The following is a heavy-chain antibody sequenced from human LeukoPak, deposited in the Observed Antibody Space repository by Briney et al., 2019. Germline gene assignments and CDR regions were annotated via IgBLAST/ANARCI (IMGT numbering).Heavy chain of an antibody. V-gene: IGHV4-59*08. CDR1: GGSISSYY. CDR3: ARHYYYGSGSYYKRQYYYYGMDV. D-gene: IGHD3-10*01. Sequence: KSSGTLSLTCTVSGGSISSYYWSWIRQPPGKGLEWIGYIYYSGSTNYNPSLKSRVTISVDTSKNQFSLKLSSVTAADTAVYYCARHYYYGSGSYYKRQYYYYGMDVWGQGTTVTVSS. CDR2: IYYSGST. J-gene: IGHJ6*02.